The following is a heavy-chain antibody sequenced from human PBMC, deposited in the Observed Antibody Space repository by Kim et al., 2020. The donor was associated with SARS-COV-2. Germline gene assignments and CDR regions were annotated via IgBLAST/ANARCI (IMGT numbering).Heavy chain of an antibody. V-gene: IGHV3-33*05. CDR1: GFTFSSYG. CDR2: ISYDGSNK. CDR3: ASGSGGSSYGLDV. D-gene: IGHD2-15*01. J-gene: IGHJ6*02. Sequence: GGSLRLSCAASGFTFSSYGMHWVRQAPGKGLEWVAVISYDGSNKYYADSVKGRFTISRDNSKNTLYLQMNSLRAEDTAVYYCASGSGGSSYGLDVWGQGTTVTVSS.